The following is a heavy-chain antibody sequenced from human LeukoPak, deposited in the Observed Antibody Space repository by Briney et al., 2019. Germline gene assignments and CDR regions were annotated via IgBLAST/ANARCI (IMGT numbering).Heavy chain of an antibody. D-gene: IGHD5-12*01. Sequence: GSLRLSCVASGLTFNNYNMNWVRQPPGKGLEWIGEIYHSGSTNYNPSLKSRVTISVDKSKNQFSLKLSSVTAADTAVYYCARTSGSGLNFDYWGQGTLVTVSS. J-gene: IGHJ4*02. CDR1: GLTFNNYNM. V-gene: IGHV4-4*02. CDR2: IYHSGST. CDR3: ARTSGSGLNFDY.